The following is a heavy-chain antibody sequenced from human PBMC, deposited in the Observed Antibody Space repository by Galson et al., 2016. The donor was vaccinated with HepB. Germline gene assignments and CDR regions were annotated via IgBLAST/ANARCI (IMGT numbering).Heavy chain of an antibody. CDR3: GGGCSTDICPHEY. J-gene: IGHJ4*02. D-gene: IGHD2-2*01. V-gene: IGHV4-31*02. Sequence: WIGYIYHSGITLSNPSVKSRVYISRDTSKNQFSLKLRSATAADTAVYSCGGGCSTDICPHEYWGQGTLVAVSS. CDR2: IYHSGIT.